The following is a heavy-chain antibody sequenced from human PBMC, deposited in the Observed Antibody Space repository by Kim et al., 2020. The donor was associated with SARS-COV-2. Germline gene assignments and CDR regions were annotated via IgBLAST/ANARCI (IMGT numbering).Heavy chain of an antibody. D-gene: IGHD3-16*02. CDR2: ISAYNGNT. CDR1: GYTFTSYG. J-gene: IGHJ4*02. V-gene: IGHV1-18*01. Sequence: ASVKVSCKASGYTFTSYGISWVRQAPGQGLEWMGWISAYNGNTNYAQKLQGRVTMTTDTSTSTAYMELRSLRSDDTAVYYCAREGDYVWGSYRSFFDYRGQGTLVTVSS. CDR3: AREGDYVWGSYRSFFDY.